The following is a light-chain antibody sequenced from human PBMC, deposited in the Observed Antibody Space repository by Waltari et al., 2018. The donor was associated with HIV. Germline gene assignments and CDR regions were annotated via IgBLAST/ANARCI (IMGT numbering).Light chain of an antibody. V-gene: IGKV4-1*01. J-gene: IGKJ1*01. CDR1: QNVLYSSNNKNY. CDR2: WAS. CDR3: QQYYSTPWT. Sequence: DIVMTQSPDSLAVSPGERATINCKSSQNVLYSSNNKNYLVWYQQNPGQPPKLLIYWASTRESGVPDRFSGSGSGTDFTLTITSLQAEDVAVYYCQQYYSTPWTFGQGTKVEIK.